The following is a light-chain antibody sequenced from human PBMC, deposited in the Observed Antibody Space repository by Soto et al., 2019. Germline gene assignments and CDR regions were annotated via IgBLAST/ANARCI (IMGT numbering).Light chain of an antibody. CDR1: QSVSSN. CDR2: GAS. Sequence: EIVMTQSPATLSVSRGERATLSCRASQSVSSNLAWYQQKPGHAPRLLIYGASTRATGIPARFSGSGSGTEFTLTISSLQSEDFAVYYCQQYNTWRTFGQGTKLEIK. V-gene: IGKV3-15*01. CDR3: QQYNTWRT. J-gene: IGKJ2*02.